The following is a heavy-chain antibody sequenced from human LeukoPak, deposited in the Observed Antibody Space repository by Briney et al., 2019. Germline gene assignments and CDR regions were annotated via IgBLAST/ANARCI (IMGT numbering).Heavy chain of an antibody. CDR1: GFTFSSYA. CDR3: ARDRYSSGWYDTNWFDP. CDR2: ISDDGINK. D-gene: IGHD6-19*01. J-gene: IGHJ5*02. V-gene: IGHV3-30-3*01. Sequence: PGGSLRLSCAASGFTFSSYAMHWVRQAPGKGLEWVAVISDDGINKYYADCVKGRFTISRDNSKNTLYLQMNRLRAEDTAVYFCARDRYSSGWYDTNWFDPWGQGTLVTVSS.